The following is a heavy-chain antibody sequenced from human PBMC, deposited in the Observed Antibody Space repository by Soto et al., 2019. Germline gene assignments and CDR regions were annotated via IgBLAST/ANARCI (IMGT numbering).Heavy chain of an antibody. D-gene: IGHD2-15*01. V-gene: IGHV6-1*01. CDR1: GDSVSSNSAA. CDR2: TYYRSKWYN. Sequence: QVQLQQSGPGLVKPSQTLSLTCAISGDSVSSNSAAWNWIRQSPSRGLEWLGRTYYRSKWYNDYAVSVKSRITINPDKSKNQFSLQLNSVTPDDTAVYYCARDFYCSGGSCRNKYYFDYWGQGTLVTVSS. J-gene: IGHJ4*02. CDR3: ARDFYCSGGSCRNKYYFDY.